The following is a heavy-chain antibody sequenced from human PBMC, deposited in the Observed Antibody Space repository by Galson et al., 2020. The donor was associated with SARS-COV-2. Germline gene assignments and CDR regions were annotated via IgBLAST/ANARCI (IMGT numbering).Heavy chain of an antibody. Sequence: GGSLRLSCEASGLTVSSNYMSWVRPAPGEGLEWVSAIYAGGNTYYTDSVKGRFTISRDNSKNTVFLQMNSLRVEDTAVYYCTRRNFDCWSGHDEKYLYGMDVWGQGTTVTVSS. CDR2: IYAGGNT. CDR1: GLTVSSNY. J-gene: IGHJ6*02. V-gene: IGHV3-53*01. CDR3: TRRNFDCWSGHDEKYLYGMDV. D-gene: IGHD3-3*01.